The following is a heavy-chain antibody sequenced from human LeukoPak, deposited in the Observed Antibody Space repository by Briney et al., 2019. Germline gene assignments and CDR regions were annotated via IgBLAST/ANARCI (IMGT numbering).Heavy chain of an antibody. Sequence: GGSLRLSCAASGFSFSSYWMSWVRQAPGKGLERVANIKPDGSEKYFVDSVKGRFTMSRDNAKNSLYVQMNSLRAEDTAVYYCARTGWSGYDSHFDYWGQGTLVTVSS. CDR1: GFSFSSYW. D-gene: IGHD5-12*01. CDR2: IKPDGSEK. J-gene: IGHJ4*02. V-gene: IGHV3-7*01. CDR3: ARTGWSGYDSHFDY.